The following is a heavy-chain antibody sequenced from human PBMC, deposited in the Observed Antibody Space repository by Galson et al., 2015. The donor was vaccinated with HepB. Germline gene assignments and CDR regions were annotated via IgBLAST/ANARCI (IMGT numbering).Heavy chain of an antibody. V-gene: IGHV1-18*01. Sequence: SVKVSCKASGYTFTNYGISWVRQAPGQGLEWMGWISAYNNKANYAQKFQGRVTMTTDTSTSTAYMELRSLRSDDTAVYYCARDTSYVDSSFCYWGQGTLVTVSS. J-gene: IGHJ4*02. D-gene: IGHD4-17*01. CDR1: GYTFTNYG. CDR3: ARDTSYVDSSFCY. CDR2: ISAYNNKA.